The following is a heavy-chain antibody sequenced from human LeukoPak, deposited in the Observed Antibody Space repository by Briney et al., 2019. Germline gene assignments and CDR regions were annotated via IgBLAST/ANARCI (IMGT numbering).Heavy chain of an antibody. CDR2: ISAYNGNT. J-gene: IGHJ4*02. CDR3: ARGPNWNDEWYFDY. Sequence: ASVKVSCKASGYTFTSYGISWVRQAPGQGLEWMGWISAYNGNTNYAQKLQGRVTMTTDTSTSTAYMELRSLRSDNTAVYYCARGPNWNDEWYFDYWGQGTLVTVSS. V-gene: IGHV1-18*01. D-gene: IGHD1-20*01. CDR1: GYTFTSYG.